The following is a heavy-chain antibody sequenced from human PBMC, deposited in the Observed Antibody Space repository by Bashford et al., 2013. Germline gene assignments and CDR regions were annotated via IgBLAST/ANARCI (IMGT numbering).Heavy chain of an antibody. CDR2: MNPNSGNT. Sequence: ASVKVSCKASGYTFTNYDINWVRQATGQGLEWMGWMNPNSGNTGYAQKFQGRVTMTRNTSISTAYMELSSLRSEDTAVYYCARGYCSRTSCYREVEDAFVNLGP. D-gene: IGHD2-2*01. CDR1: GYTFTNYD. J-gene: IGHJ3*02. V-gene: IGHV1-8*01. CDR3: ARGYCSRTSCYREVEDAFVN.